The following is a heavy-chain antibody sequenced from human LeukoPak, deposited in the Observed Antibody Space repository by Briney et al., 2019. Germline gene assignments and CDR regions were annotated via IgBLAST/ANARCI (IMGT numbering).Heavy chain of an antibody. CDR1: GGTFSSYA. CDR3: ARDPPKYYDILTGYY. D-gene: IGHD3-9*01. Sequence: ASVKVSCKASGGTFSSYAISWVRQAPGQGLEWMGRIIPILGIANYAQKFQGRVTITADKSTSTAYMELSSLRSEDTAVYYCARDPPKYYDILTGYYWGQGTLVTVSS. CDR2: IIPILGIA. V-gene: IGHV1-69*04. J-gene: IGHJ4*02.